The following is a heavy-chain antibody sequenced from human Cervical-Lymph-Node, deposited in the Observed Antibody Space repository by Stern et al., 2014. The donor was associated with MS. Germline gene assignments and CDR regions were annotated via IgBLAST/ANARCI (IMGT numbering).Heavy chain of an antibody. V-gene: IGHV3-23*01. Sequence: EVQLLDSGGTLVQPGGSLRLSCAASGFTFSSYAMSWVRQAPGKGLEWVSVISGSDGSTFYADSVKGRFTISRDNSKNTLFLQMNSLRAEDTAVYYCAKVYGSGPFDYWGQGTLVTVSS. J-gene: IGHJ4*02. CDR3: AKVYGSGPFDY. CDR1: GFTFSSYA. CDR2: ISGSDGST. D-gene: IGHD6-19*01.